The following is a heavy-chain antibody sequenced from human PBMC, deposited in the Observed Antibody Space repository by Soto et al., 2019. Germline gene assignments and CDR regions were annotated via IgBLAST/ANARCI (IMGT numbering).Heavy chain of an antibody. D-gene: IGHD4-17*01. CDR2: IKQDGSEK. J-gene: IGHJ6*03. CDR1: GFTFSSYW. CDR3: ARAKNYGDYPKPYYYYYMDV. Sequence: GGSLRLSCAASGFTFSSYWMSWVRQAPGKGLEWVANIKQDGSEKYYVDSVKGRFTISRDNAKNSLYLQMNSLRAEDTAVYYCARAKNYGDYPKPYYYYYMDVWGKGTTVTVSS. V-gene: IGHV3-7*01.